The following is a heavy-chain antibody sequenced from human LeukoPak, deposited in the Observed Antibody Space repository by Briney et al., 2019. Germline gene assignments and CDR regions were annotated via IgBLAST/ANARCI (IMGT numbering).Heavy chain of an antibody. D-gene: IGHD6-13*01. CDR1: GFTFSSNW. J-gene: IGHJ1*01. CDR2: IKQDGSEK. V-gene: IGHV3-7*01. CDR3: ARDPPLITAAGSRYFQH. Sequence: GGSLRLSCAASGFTFSSNWMSWVRQAPGKGLEWVANIKQDGSEKYYVDSVKGRFTISRDNAKNSLYLQMNSLGAEDTAVYYCARDPPLITAAGSRYFQHWGQGTLVTVSS.